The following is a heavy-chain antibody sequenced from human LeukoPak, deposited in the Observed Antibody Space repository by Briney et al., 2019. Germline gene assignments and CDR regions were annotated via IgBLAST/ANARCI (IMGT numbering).Heavy chain of an antibody. J-gene: IGHJ4*02. D-gene: IGHD3-10*01. Sequence: GGSLRLSCAASGFTLSSYSINWVRQAPGKGLEWVSYISSSSSTIYYADSVKGRFTISRDNAKNSLYLQMNSLRDEDTAVYYCVSGAYLGSYYFDYWGQGTLVTVSS. V-gene: IGHV3-48*02. CDR3: VSGAYLGSYYFDY. CDR1: GFTLSSYS. CDR2: ISSSSSTI.